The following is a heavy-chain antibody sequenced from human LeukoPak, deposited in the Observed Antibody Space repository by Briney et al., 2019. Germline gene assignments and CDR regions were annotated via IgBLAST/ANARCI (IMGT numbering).Heavy chain of an antibody. CDR1: GVSMSNHY. CDR3: ASRPGGSTWYGVFDF. V-gene: IGHV4-59*11. J-gene: IGHJ4*02. D-gene: IGHD6-13*01. CDR2: IYGSETT. Sequence: SETLSLTCTVSGVSMSNHYWSWIRQPPGKGLEWIGYIYGSETTNYNPSLKSRVTMSVDSSKNQFSLNLSSVTAADTALYYCASRPGGSTWYGVFDFLSRGTLVTVSS.